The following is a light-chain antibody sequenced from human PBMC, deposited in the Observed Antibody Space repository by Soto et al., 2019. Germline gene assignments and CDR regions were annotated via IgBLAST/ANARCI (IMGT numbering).Light chain of an antibody. CDR1: RSVSSN. J-gene: IGKJ1*01. Sequence: EIVMTQSPATLSVSPGERATLSCRASRSVSSNLAWYQQKPGQAPRLLIYGAFTRATGIPARFSGSGSGTEFTLTISSLQSEDVAVYYCQHYNNWPPWTFGQGTKVEI. CDR2: GAF. CDR3: QHYNNWPPWT. V-gene: IGKV3D-15*01.